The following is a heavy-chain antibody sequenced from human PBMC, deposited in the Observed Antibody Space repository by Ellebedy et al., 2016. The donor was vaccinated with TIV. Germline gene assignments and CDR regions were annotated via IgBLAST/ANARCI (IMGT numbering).Heavy chain of an antibody. D-gene: IGHD3-22*01. CDR2: IYPGDSDT. V-gene: IGHV5-51*01. Sequence: PGGSLRLSCKGSGYSFTSYWIGWVRQMPGKGLEWMGIIYPGDSDTRYSPSFQGQVTISADKSISTAYLQWSSLKASDTAMYYCARQPHRPYDSSGYYSNWYFDLWGRGTLVTVSS. CDR3: ARQPHRPYDSSGYYSNWYFDL. J-gene: IGHJ2*01. CDR1: GYSFTSYW.